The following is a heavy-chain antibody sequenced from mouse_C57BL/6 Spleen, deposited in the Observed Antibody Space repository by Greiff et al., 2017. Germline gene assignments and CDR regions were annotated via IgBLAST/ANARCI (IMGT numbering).Heavy chain of an antibody. D-gene: IGHD1-1*01. CDR1: GYTFTSYW. V-gene: IGHV1-74*01. Sequence: QVHVKQPGAELVKPGASVKVSCKASGYTFTSYWMHWVKQRPGQGLEWIGRIHPSDSDTNYNQKFKGKATLTVDKSSSTAYMQLSSLTSEDSAVYYCAIDDYGSSYLFAYWGQGTLVTVSA. CDR2: IHPSDSDT. CDR3: AIDDYGSSYLFAY. J-gene: IGHJ3*01.